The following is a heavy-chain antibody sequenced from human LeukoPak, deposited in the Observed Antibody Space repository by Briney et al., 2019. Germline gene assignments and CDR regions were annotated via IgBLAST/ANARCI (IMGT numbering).Heavy chain of an antibody. CDR1: GGSISGYY. J-gene: IGHJ5*02. CDR3: ARGLERNDFWSGFDP. D-gene: IGHD3-3*01. V-gene: IGHV4-59*01. Sequence: SETLSLTCTVSGGSISGYYWNWIRQPPGKGLEWIGHLYYSGSTTYNPSLKSRVTISVDTSKNQFSLKLNSVTAADTAVYDCARGLERNDFWSGFDPGSQGTLVTVSS. CDR2: LYYSGST.